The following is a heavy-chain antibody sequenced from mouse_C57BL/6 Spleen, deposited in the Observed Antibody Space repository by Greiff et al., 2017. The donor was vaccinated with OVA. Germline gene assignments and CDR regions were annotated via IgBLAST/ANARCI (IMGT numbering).Heavy chain of an antibody. CDR2: ISYDGSN. D-gene: IGHD2-4*01. V-gene: IGHV3-6*01. J-gene: IGHJ3*01. Sequence: EVQLVESGPGLVKPSQSLSLTCSVTGYSITSGYYWNWLRQFPGNKLEWMGYISYDGSNNYNPSLKNRISITRDTSKNQFFLKLNSVTTEDTATYYCARGEIYYDYDPFAYWGQGTLVTVSA. CDR1: GYSITSGYY. CDR3: ARGEIYYDYDPFAY.